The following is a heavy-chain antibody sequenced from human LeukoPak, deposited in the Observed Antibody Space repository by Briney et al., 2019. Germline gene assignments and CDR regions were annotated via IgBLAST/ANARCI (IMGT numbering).Heavy chain of an antibody. J-gene: IGHJ4*02. CDR1: GYTFTSYY. Sequence: ASVKVSCKASGYTFTSYYMHWVRQAPGRGLEWMGIINPSGGSTSYAQKFQGRVTMTRDTSTSTVYMELSSLRSEDTAVYYCARDPPPYDSLVGLDYWGQGTLVTVSS. CDR2: INPSGGST. CDR3: ARDPPPYDSLVGLDY. V-gene: IGHV1-46*01. D-gene: IGHD3-22*01.